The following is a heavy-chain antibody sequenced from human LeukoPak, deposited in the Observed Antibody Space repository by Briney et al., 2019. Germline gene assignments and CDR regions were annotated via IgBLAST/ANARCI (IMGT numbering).Heavy chain of an antibody. CDR3: ARGWKTYYDFWSGYYTGEAFDI. V-gene: IGHV4-30-4*08. CDR2: IYYSGST. D-gene: IGHD3-3*01. CDR1: GGSISSGDYY. Sequence: SQTLFLTCTVSGGSISSGDYYWSWIRQPPGKGLEWIGYIYYSGSTYYNPSLKSRVTISVDTSKNQFSLKLSSVTAADTAVYYCARGWKTYYDFWSGYYTGEAFDIWGQGTMVTVSS. J-gene: IGHJ3*02.